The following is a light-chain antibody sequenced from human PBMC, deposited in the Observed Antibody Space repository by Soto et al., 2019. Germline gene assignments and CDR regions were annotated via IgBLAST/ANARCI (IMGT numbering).Light chain of an antibody. V-gene: IGKV1-9*01. CDR2: GAS. CDR3: QQLNSYPLT. J-gene: IGKJ4*01. CDR1: QGISSN. Sequence: DIQLTQSPSFLSASVGVRVTITCRASQGISSNLAWYHQNPGKAPKLLIYGASTLQSGVPSRFSGSGSGTEFTLTISSLQPEDFATYYCQQLNSYPLTFGGGTKVEIK.